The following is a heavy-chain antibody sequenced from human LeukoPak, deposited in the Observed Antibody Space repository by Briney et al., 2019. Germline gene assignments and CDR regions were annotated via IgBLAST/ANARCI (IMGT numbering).Heavy chain of an antibody. J-gene: IGHJ6*03. CDR1: GFAFRSHA. D-gene: IGHD4-17*01. CDR3: AKIPYGDYVLDYYYYMDV. Sequence: PGGSLRLSCTASGFAFRSHAMHWVRQAPGKGLGWVAFIRYDGSKKFYADSVKGRFTISRDNSKNTLYLQMYSLRAEDTAVYYCAKIPYGDYVLDYYYYMDVWGKGTTVTISS. V-gene: IGHV3-30*02. CDR2: IRYDGSKK.